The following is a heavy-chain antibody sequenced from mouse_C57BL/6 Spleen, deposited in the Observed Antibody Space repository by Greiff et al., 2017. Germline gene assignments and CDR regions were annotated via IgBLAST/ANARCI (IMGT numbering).Heavy chain of an antibody. CDR1: GFTFSDYG. CDR3: ARKSSTDLYYFDY. J-gene: IGHJ2*01. CDR2: ISSGSSTI. Sequence: EVQRVESGGGLVKPGGSLKLSCAASGFTFSDYGMHWVRQAPEKGLEWVAYISSGSSTIYYADKVKGRFTISRDNAKNTLFLQMTSLRSEDTAMYYCARKSSTDLYYFDYWGQGTTLTVSS. D-gene: IGHD1-1*01. V-gene: IGHV5-17*01.